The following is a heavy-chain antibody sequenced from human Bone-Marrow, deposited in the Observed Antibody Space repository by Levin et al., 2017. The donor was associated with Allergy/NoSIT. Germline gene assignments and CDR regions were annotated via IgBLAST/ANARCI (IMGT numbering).Heavy chain of an antibody. CDR2: ISRSGSTV. V-gene: IGHV3-11*01. J-gene: IGHJ6*02. Sequence: PGGSLRLSCAASGFTFSDYYMSWIRQAPGRGLEWVSYISRSGSTVYYADSVKGRFTISRDNAKNSLYLQMNSLRVEDTAVYFCARDRVEWFGDLLTGYGLDVWGQGTTVTVSS. CDR1: GFTFSDYY. CDR3: ARDRVEWFGDLLTGYGLDV. D-gene: IGHD3-10*01.